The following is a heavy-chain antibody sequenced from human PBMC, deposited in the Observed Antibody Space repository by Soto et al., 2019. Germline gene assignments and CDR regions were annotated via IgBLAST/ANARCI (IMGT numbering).Heavy chain of an antibody. CDR1: GFSLTTNGVG. CDR2: IYWDDDK. D-gene: IGHD3-3*01. Sequence: SGPTLVNPTQTLTLTCSFSGFSLTTNGVGVGWIRQPPGKALDWLALIYWDDDKRYSPSLKSRLTITKDTSKSQVVLTMTNMDPVDTATYYCARSRYHYDFWSGYTGYGMDVWGQGTTVTVSS. J-gene: IGHJ6*02. CDR3: ARSRYHYDFWSGYTGYGMDV. V-gene: IGHV2-5*02.